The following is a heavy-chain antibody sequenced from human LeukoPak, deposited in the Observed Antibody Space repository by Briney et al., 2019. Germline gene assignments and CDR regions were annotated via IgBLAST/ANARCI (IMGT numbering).Heavy chain of an antibody. CDR1: GYTFTSYD. D-gene: IGHD3-3*01. V-gene: IGHV1-8*03. CDR3: ARSYYDSWSGYVSWVGLTADDVFDI. CDR2: VNPNSGNT. J-gene: IGHJ3*02. Sequence: EASVKVSCKASGYTFTSYDINWVRQATGQGLEWMGWVNPNSGNTGCAQKFQGRVSITRNTSISTAYMELSSLRSEDTAVYYCARSYYDSWSGYVSWVGLTADDVFDIWGQGTMVTVSS.